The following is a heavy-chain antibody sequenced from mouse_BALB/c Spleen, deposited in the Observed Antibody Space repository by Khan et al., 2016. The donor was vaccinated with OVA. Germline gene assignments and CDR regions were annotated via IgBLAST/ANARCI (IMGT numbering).Heavy chain of an antibody. CDR2: INPSNEYT. CDR3: AEERAYYRNDSLVTN. V-gene: IGHV1-4*01. CDR1: GYTFTTYT. J-gene: IGHJ3*01. D-gene: IGHD2-14*01. Sequence: VQLQESGAELARPGASMKMSCKASGYTFTTYTMHWVKQRPGQGLEWIGYINPSNEYTNYNQKFKDKATLTADKSSRTAYMQLSSLTSEDSAIYYKAEERAYYRNDSLVTNGGQGTLVTVSA.